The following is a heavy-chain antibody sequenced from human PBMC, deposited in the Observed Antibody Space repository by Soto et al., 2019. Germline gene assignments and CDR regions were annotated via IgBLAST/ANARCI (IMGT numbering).Heavy chain of an antibody. J-gene: IGHJ4*02. Sequence: QVQLVQSGAEVKKPGASVKVSCKASGYTFTSYYMHWVRQAPGPGLEWMGIINPSGGSTSYAHKSQGRLTMTRDTSTSTVYMELSSLRSEDTAVYYCARDSFVGGTGIFDYWVQGTLVTVSS. CDR2: INPSGGST. D-gene: IGHD1-1*01. CDR3: ARDSFVGGTGIFDY. V-gene: IGHV1-46*01. CDR1: GYTFTSYY.